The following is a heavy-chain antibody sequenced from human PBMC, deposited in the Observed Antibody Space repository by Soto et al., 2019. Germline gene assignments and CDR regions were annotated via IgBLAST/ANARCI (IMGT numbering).Heavy chain of an antibody. D-gene: IGHD6-13*01. J-gene: IGHJ6*02. Sequence: ASVKVSCKASGYTFTSYAMHWVRQAPGQRLEWMGGINAGNGNTDYSQKFQGRVTITTDESTSTAYMELSSLRSEDTAVYYCARRGYSSSWYYYYYYGMDVWGQGTTVTVSS. V-gene: IGHV1-3*01. CDR1: GYTFTSYA. CDR3: ARRGYSSSWYYYYYYGMDV. CDR2: INAGNGNT.